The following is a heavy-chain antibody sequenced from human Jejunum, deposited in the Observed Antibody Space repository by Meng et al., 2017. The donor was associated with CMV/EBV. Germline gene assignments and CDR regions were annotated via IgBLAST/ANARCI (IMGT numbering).Heavy chain of an antibody. D-gene: IGHD1-1*01. V-gene: IGHV4-59*01. CDR1: GTPIGRYY. CDR2: SYYSGST. CDR3: ARFSATGAYYYGMDV. J-gene: IGHJ6*02. Sequence: GTPIGRYYWSWIRQPPGKGLVWIGFSYYSGSTSYNPSLESRVTMSADTSRNQVSMNLKSVTAADTGVYYCARFSATGAYYYGMDVWGQGTTVTVSS.